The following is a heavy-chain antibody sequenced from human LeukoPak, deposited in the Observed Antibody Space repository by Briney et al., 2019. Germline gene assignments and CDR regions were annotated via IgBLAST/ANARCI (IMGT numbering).Heavy chain of an antibody. CDR1: GGTFSRYA. D-gene: IGHD3-9*01. CDR3: ARDQDDILTGSMCSSGYYYYGMDV. Sequence: SVKVSCKASGGTFSRYAISWVRQAPGQGLEWVGGVIPILGKASYAQKFQGRVTITADKSTSTAYMELSSLRSEDTAVYYCARDQDDILTGSMCSSGYYYYGMDVWGKGTTVTVSS. J-gene: IGHJ6*04. CDR2: VIPILGKA. V-gene: IGHV1-69*10.